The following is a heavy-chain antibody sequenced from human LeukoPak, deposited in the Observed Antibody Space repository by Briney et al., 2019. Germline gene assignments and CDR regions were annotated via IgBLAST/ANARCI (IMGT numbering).Heavy chain of an antibody. Sequence: ASVTVSCEASGYTFTSYYMQWVRQAPGQGLEWMGIMNPSGGSTSYAQKFQGRVTMTRDTSTSTVYMELSSLRSEDTAVYYCARGGMGIQLWSFDYWGQGTLVTVSS. D-gene: IGHD5-18*01. J-gene: IGHJ4*02. CDR2: MNPSGGST. CDR1: GYTFTSYY. V-gene: IGHV1-46*01. CDR3: ARGGMGIQLWSFDY.